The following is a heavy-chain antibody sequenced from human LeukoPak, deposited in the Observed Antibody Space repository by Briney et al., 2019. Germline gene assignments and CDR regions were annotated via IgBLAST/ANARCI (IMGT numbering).Heavy chain of an antibody. CDR1: GGSDSSRTYF. J-gene: IGHJ3*01. D-gene: IGHD3-16*01. Sequence: SVTLSLTCTVSGGSDSSRTYFWSSIRQPPGKGLEWIGYIYYSGRTSSDPSVKSRVTMSVDTSKNQFSLRLSSVTAADTAVYYCARLGALHDAFDVWGQGTLVTVSS. CDR3: ARLGALHDAFDV. V-gene: IGHV4-61*01. CDR2: IYYSGRT.